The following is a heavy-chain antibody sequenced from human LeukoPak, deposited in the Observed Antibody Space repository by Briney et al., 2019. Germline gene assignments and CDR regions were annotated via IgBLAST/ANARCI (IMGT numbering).Heavy chain of an antibody. Sequence: GGSLRLSCAAYAFSFSSYSINWVRQAPGKGLEWVSYISGDGNAKHYTDSVKGRFTTSRDNAKNALYLQMNSLRAEDTAVYFCARDYVYAFDYWGQGTLVTVSS. J-gene: IGHJ4*02. CDR2: ISGDGNAK. D-gene: IGHD2/OR15-2a*01. CDR3: ARDYVYAFDY. V-gene: IGHV3-48*01. CDR1: AFSFSSYS.